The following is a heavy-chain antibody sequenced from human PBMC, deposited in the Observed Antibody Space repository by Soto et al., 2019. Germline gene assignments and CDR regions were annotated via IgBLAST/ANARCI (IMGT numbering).Heavy chain of an antibody. CDR2: INAGNGNT. CDR1: GYTFTNYA. V-gene: IGHV1-3*05. D-gene: IGHD5-12*01. Sequence: QVQLVQSGAEEKKPGASVKVSCKASGYTFTNYAMHWVRQAPGQRLEWMGWINAGNGNTKYSQKFQGRVTITRDTSASTAYMVLSSLRSDDMAVYYCVRVSGYYLPDYWGQGTLFTVSS. J-gene: IGHJ4*02. CDR3: VRVSGYYLPDY.